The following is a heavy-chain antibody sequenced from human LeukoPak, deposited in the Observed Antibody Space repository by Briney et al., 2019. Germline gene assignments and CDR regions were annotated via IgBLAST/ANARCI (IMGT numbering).Heavy chain of an antibody. J-gene: IGHJ4*02. CDR1: GYAFTSYG. V-gene: IGHV1-18*01. CDR3: ARQYCSSTSCYTDFDY. CDR2: ISAYNGNT. D-gene: IGHD2-2*02. Sequence: ASVKVSCKASGYAFTSYGISWVRQAPGQGLEWMGWISAYNGNTNYAQKPQGRVTMTTDTSASTAYMELRSLRSDDTAVYYCARQYCSSTSCYTDFDYWGQGTLVTVSS.